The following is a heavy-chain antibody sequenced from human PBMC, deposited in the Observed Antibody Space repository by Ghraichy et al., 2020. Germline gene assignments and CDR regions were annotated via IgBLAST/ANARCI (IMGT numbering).Heavy chain of an antibody. V-gene: IGHV4-39*01. CDR2: IYYSGST. J-gene: IGHJ4*02. CDR1: GGSISSSSYY. Sequence: SETLSLTCTVSGGSISSSSYYWGWIRQPPGKGLEWIGSIYYSGSTYYNPSLKSRVTISVDTSKNQFSLKLSSVTAADTAVYYCASLYGDHGGRFDYWGQGTLVTVSS. D-gene: IGHD4-17*01. CDR3: ASLYGDHGGRFDY.